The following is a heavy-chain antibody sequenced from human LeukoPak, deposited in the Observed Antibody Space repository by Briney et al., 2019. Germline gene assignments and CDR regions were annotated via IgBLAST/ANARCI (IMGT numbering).Heavy chain of an antibody. D-gene: IGHD3-22*01. J-gene: IGHJ4*02. V-gene: IGHV3-66*01. CDR3: ARDLELTYYDSSGYDY. CDR1: GFTVSSNY. CDR2: IYSGDNT. Sequence: QPGGSLRLSCVASGFTVSSNYMSWVRQAPGKGLEWVSVIYSGDNTYYVDSVKGRFTISRDSSKNTLYLQMNSLRAEDTAVYYCARDLELTYYDSSGYDYWGQGTPVTVSS.